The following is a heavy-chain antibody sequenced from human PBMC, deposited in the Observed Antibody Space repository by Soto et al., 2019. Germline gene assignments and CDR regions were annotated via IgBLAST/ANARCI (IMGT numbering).Heavy chain of an antibody. CDR2: IKTNSEGGTT. J-gene: IGHJ3*01. V-gene: IGHV3-15*07. CDR3: TTGSVEGV. CDR1: GLTISNAW. Sequence: EVHLVESGGGLIYPGGSLRLSCAASGLTISNAWMNWVRQAPGKGLEWVGRIKTNSEGGTTDYAAAVKGRFTVSRDDSKNTLYLQMNSLKTEHTAVYYCTTGSVEGVWGQGTMVAVSS.